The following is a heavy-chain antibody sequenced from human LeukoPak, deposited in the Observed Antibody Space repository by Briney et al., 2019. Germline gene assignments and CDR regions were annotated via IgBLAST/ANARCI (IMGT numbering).Heavy chain of an antibody. V-gene: IGHV3-15*01. J-gene: IGHJ4*02. D-gene: IGHD2-15*01. CDR3: TTDRSCSGGSCYFAADY. CDR1: GFIFSNAW. CDR2: VQGKTDGGTT. Sequence: GGSLRLSCAASGFIFSNAWMNWVRQAPGKGLEWVGRVQGKTDGGTTDYAAPVKGRFTISRDDSKNTLYLQMNGLKTEDTAVYYCTTDRSCSGGSCYFAADYWGQGTLVTVSS.